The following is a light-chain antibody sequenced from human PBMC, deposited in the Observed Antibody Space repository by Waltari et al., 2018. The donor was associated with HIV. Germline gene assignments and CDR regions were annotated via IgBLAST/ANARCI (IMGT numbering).Light chain of an antibody. V-gene: IGKV1-39*01. CDR2: AAS. Sequence: DTQMTQSPSSLSASVGDRVTIACRASQNISNFLNWYQQRPGNAPRLLIFAASTLQSGVPSRFSGSESGTDFTLTISSLQPEDFASYYCQQSYVSPWTFGQGTRVDLK. CDR1: QNISNF. J-gene: IGKJ1*01. CDR3: QQSYVSPWT.